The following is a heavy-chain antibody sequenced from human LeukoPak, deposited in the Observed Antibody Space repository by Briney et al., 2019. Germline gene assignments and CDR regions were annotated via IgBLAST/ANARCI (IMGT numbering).Heavy chain of an antibody. CDR1: GGSISSLY. CDR2: VHLSGAT. J-gene: IGHJ4*02. V-gene: IGHV4-59*11. D-gene: IGHD1-26*01. CDR3: TRESGAFSPFGF. Sequence: SETLSLTCTVSGGSISSLYWSWIRQPPGKGLEWIGEVHLSGATNYNPSLESRVSMSIDKSKNHLSLEVTSVTAADTAIYYCTRESGAFSPFGFWGQGTLLTVSS.